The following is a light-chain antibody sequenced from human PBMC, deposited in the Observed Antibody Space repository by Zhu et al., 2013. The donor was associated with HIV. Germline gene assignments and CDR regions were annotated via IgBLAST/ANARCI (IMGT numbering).Light chain of an antibody. Sequence: DIQLTQSPSFLSASVGDRVTITCRASQRISTFLAWYQQKPGKAPQLLIYGASTLEGGVPSRFSGSGSGAEFTLTISSLQPEDGATYYCQQYDDLRITFGRRDTTG. CDR2: GAS. CDR1: QRISTF. J-gene: IGKJ5*01. V-gene: IGKV1-9*01. CDR3: QQYDDLRIT.